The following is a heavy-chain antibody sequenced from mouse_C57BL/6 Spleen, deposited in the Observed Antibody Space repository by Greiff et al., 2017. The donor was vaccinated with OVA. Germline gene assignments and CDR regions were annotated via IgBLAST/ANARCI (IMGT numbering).Heavy chain of an antibody. CDR2: INPSNGGT. V-gene: IGHV1-53*01. CDR1: GYTFTSYW. CDR3: ARWILRGGYFDV. D-gene: IGHD1-1*01. J-gene: IGHJ1*03. Sequence: QVQLQQPGTELVKPGASVKLSCKASGYTFTSYWMHWVKQRPGHGLEWIGNINPSNGGTNYNEKFKSKATLTVDKSSSTAYMQLSSLTSEDSAVYYCARWILRGGYFDVWGTGTTVTVSS.